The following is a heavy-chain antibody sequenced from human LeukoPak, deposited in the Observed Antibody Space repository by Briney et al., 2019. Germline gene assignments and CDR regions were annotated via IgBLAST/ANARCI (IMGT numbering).Heavy chain of an antibody. CDR3: ARDMGLTTVTTVFAFDI. V-gene: IGHV3-7*01. Sequence: TGGSLRLSCAASGFTFSSYWMSWVRQAPGKGLEWVANIKQDGSEKYYVDSVKGRFTISRDNAKNSLYLQMNSLRAEDTAVYYCARDMGLTTVTTVFAFDIWGQGTMVTVSS. D-gene: IGHD4-17*01. J-gene: IGHJ3*02. CDR1: GFTFSSYW. CDR2: IKQDGSEK.